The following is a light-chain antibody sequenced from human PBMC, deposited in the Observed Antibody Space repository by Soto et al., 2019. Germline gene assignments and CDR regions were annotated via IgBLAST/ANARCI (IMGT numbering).Light chain of an antibody. V-gene: IGKV4-1*01. Sequence: VVLTQSPDSLAVSLGERATINCKSSQSVLYSSNNMNYLAWYQQKAGQPPKLLIYWASTRESGVPDRFGGSGSGTEFTLTISSLQAEDAAVYYCQQYYSTPWTFGQGTKVDI. CDR2: WAS. CDR1: QSVLYSSNNMNY. CDR3: QQYYSTPWT. J-gene: IGKJ1*01.